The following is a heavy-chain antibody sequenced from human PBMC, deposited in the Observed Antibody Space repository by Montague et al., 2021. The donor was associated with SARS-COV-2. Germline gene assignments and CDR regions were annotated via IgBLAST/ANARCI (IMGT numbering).Heavy chain of an antibody. D-gene: IGHD6-19*01. CDR3: ARDIAVAGLFDY. CDR1: VGSISRGSYY. CDR2: ISISGST. Sequence: TLSLTCTFPVGSISRGSYYWSWIRQPAGTGLEWIGRISISGSTNYNPSLKSRVTISVGTSKNQFSLKLSSVTAADTAVYYCARDIAVAGLFDYWGQGTLVTVSS. V-gene: IGHV4-61*02. J-gene: IGHJ4*02.